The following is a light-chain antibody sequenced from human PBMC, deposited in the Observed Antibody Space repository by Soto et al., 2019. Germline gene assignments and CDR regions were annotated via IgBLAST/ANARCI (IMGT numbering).Light chain of an antibody. CDR1: QDISSW. CDR2: ATS. Sequence: DLQMTQSPSFVSASVGDRVNITCGAGQDISSWLAWYQQNPVQAPKLRINATSGLHSGVPSRFSGRGSGKDFTTTISNLQSEDFATYYCQQAYSFPLTFGGGTKVDI. J-gene: IGKJ4*01. CDR3: QQAYSFPLT. V-gene: IGKV1-12*01.